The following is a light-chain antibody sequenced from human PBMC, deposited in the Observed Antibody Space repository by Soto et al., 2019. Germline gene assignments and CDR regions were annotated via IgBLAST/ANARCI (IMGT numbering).Light chain of an antibody. V-gene: IGLV2-14*01. CDR1: SSDVDNYDF. CDR2: EVT. CDR3: CSFTSGNIVI. Sequence: QSVLTQPASVSGSPGQSITISCTGTSSDVDNYDFISWYQQHPGRAPKLMIYEVTRRPSGVSARFSGTKSGYTASLTISGLQAEDEADYYCCSFTSGNIVIFGGGTKLTVL. J-gene: IGLJ2*01.